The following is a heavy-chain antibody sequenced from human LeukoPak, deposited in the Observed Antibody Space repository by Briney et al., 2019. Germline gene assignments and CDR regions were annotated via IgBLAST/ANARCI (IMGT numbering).Heavy chain of an antibody. CDR3: ARVSSSSAGLLDY. J-gene: IGHJ4*02. CDR1: GFTVSSNY. Sequence: PGGSLRLSCAASGFTVSSNYMSWVRQAPGKGLEWVSVIYSGGGTYYADSVKGRFTISRDNSKNTLYLQMNSLRAEDTAVYYCARVSSSSAGLLDYWGQGTLVTVSS. D-gene: IGHD6-6*01. CDR2: IYSGGGT. V-gene: IGHV3-53*01.